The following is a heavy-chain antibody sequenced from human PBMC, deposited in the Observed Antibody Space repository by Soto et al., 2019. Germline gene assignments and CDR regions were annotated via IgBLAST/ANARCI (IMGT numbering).Heavy chain of an antibody. J-gene: IGHJ4*02. V-gene: IGHV3-30-3*01. CDR1: GFTFSSYA. D-gene: IGHD5-18*01. Sequence: TVGSLRLSCAASGFTFSSYATHWVRQAPGKGLEWVAVISYDGSNKYYADSVKGRFTISRDNSKNTLYLQMNSLRAEDTAVYYCARDSQDTAMVTLDYWGQGTLVTVSS. CDR2: ISYDGSNK. CDR3: ARDSQDTAMVTLDY.